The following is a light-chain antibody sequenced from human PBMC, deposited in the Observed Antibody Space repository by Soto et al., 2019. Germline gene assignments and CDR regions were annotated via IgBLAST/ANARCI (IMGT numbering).Light chain of an antibody. CDR3: QQRSNWPPIT. CDR2: GAS. J-gene: IGKJ1*01. Sequence: EMVMTQSPATLSVSPGERATLSCRASQSVSSNLAWYQQKPGQAPRLLIYGASTRATGIPARFSGSGSGTDFTLTIDNLEPEDFAIYYCQQRSNWPPITFGQGTKVDIK. V-gene: IGKV3-11*01. CDR1: QSVSSN.